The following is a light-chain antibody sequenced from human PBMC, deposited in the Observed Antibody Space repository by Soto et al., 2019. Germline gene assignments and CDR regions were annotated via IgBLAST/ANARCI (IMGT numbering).Light chain of an antibody. J-gene: IGLJ1*01. CDR1: SSNSGAGYE. CDR2: ENN. V-gene: IGLV1-40*01. CDR3: QSYDSSLSGYV. Sequence: QSVLTQPPSVSEAPGQRVSISCTGSSSNSGAGYEAHWYQQVPGTAPELLIYENNNRPSGVPDRFSGSKSGTSASLAITGLQAEDEAEYYCQSYDSSLSGYVFGTGTKLTVL.